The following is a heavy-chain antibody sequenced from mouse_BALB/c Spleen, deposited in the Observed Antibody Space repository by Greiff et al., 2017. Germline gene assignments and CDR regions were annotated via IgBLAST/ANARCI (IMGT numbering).Heavy chain of an antibody. D-gene: IGHD1-2*01. CDR1: GYTFTSYW. J-gene: IGHJ3*01. Sequence: QVQLQQPGAELVKPGASVKLSCKASGYTFTSYWMHWVKQRPGQGLEWIGEIDPSDSYTNYNQKFKGKATLTVDKSSSTAYMQLSSLTSEDSAVYYCARVTTAQASAYWGQGTLVTVSA. V-gene: IGHV1-69*02. CDR2: IDPSDSYT. CDR3: ARVTTAQASAY.